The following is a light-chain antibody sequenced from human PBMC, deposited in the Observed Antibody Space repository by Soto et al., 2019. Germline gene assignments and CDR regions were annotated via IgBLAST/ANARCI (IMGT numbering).Light chain of an antibody. CDR3: QQYKSWPPIT. J-gene: IGKJ5*01. CDR1: QSVSAN. V-gene: IGKV3-15*01. CDR2: GAS. Sequence: EIVMTQSPPTLSVSPGERATLSCRASQSVSANIAWYQQKPGQAPRLLSYGASTRATGIPARFSGSGSGTEFTLSFSSLQSEDFAVYYCQQYKSWPPITFGQGTRLEIK.